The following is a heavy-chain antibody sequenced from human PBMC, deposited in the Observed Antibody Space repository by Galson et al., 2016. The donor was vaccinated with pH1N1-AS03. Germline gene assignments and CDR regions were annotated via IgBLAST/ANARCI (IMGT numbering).Heavy chain of an antibody. J-gene: IGHJ3*01. V-gene: IGHV3-48*04. D-gene: IGHD3-10*01. Sequence: SLRLSCAASGFTFSSYSMNWVRQAPGKGLEWVSYISVSSKTIYYADSVKGRFSISRDNAKNSLYLQMNSQRAEDTAVYYCARAPHMVTSYDSESDEPGDVFDFWGQGTMVTVSS. CDR2: ISVSSKTI. CDR1: GFTFSSYS. CDR3: ARAPHMVTSYDSESDEPGDVFDF.